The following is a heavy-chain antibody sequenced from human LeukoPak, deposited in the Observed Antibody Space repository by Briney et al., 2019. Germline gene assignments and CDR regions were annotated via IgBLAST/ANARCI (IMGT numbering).Heavy chain of an antibody. Sequence: GGSLRLSCAASGFTFSSYGMHWVRQAPGKGLEWVAVISYDGSNKYYADSVKGRFTISRDNSKNTLYLQMNSLRAEDTAVYYCAKVGVMVYGDYSFDYWGQGTLVTVSS. CDR3: AKVGVMVYGDYSFDY. CDR2: ISYDGSNK. V-gene: IGHV3-30*18. D-gene: IGHD4-17*01. CDR1: GFTFSSYG. J-gene: IGHJ4*02.